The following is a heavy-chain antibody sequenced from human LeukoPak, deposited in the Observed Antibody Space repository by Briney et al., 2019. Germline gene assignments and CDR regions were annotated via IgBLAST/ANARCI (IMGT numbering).Heavy chain of an antibody. D-gene: IGHD6-13*01. J-gene: IGHJ4*02. Sequence: GGSLRLSCAASGFTFATFSMNWVRQAPGKGLEWVSHITSSSNYIYYADSVRGRFTISRDNVKNSLYLQMDSLRVEDTAVYYCASLKPSGGSGWSWRDYWGQGTLVTVSS. CDR2: ITSSSNYI. CDR1: GFTFATFS. V-gene: IGHV3-21*01. CDR3: ASLKPSGGSGWSWRDY.